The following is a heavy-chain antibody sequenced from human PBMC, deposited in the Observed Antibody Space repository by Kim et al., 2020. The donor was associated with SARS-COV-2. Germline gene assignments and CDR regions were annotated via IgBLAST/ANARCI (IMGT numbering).Heavy chain of an antibody. Sequence: ASVKVSCKASGYTFTSYGISWVRQAPGQGLEWMGWISAYNGNPNYAQKLQGRVTMTTDTSTSTAYMELRSLRSDDTAVYYCASERIAAAGTEYYYYGMDVWGQGTTVTVSS. D-gene: IGHD6-13*01. CDR1: GYTFTSYG. CDR2: ISAYNGNP. J-gene: IGHJ6*02. CDR3: ASERIAAAGTEYYYYGMDV. V-gene: IGHV1-18*01.